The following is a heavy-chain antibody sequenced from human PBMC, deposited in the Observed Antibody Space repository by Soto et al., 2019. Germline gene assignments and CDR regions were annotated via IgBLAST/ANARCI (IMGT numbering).Heavy chain of an antibody. D-gene: IGHD5-12*01. J-gene: IGHJ3*02. CDR3: ARSLIMADRAYDI. CDR2: IYPADSDT. CDR1: GYTFTIYW. V-gene: IGHV5-51*01. Sequence: PGESLKISCKGSGYTFTIYWIAWVRQMPGKGLEWMGIIYPADSDTRYSPSFQGQVTISADKSISTAYLQWSSLKASDTAIYYCARSLIMADRAYDIWGQGTMVTVSS.